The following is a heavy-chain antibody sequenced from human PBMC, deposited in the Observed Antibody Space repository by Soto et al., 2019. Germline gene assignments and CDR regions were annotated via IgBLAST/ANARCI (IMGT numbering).Heavy chain of an antibody. CDR3: AGEGVLRFLEWLFFDY. V-gene: IGHV3-23*01. CDR1: GFTFSSYA. CDR2: ISGSGGST. J-gene: IGHJ4*02. D-gene: IGHD3-3*01. Sequence: GGSLRLPCAASGFTFSSYAMSWVRQAPGKGLEWVSAISGSGGSTYYADSVKGRFTISRDNSKNTLYLQMNSLRAEDTAVYYCAGEGVLRFLEWLFFDYWGQGTLVTVSS.